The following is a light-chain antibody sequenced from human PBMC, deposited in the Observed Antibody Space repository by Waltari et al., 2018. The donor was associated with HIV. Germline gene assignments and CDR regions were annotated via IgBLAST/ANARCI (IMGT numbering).Light chain of an antibody. J-gene: IGKJ4*01. CDR2: AAS. CDR1: PDKRKD. CDR3: LQDYNYPLT. V-gene: IGKV1-6*01. Sequence: AIQMTQSPPSLTASVGDRITIACRASPDKRKDLAWYQQKPGKAPKILISAASNLQSEVPARFRGSGSGTDFTLTASDLQAEDLATYYCLQDYNYPLTFGGGTKVEIK.